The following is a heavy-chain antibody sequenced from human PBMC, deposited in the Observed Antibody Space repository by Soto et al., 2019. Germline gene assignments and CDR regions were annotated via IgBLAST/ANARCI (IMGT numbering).Heavy chain of an antibody. J-gene: IGHJ4*02. V-gene: IGHV3-30*18. CDR3: AKLYGDNGQSEIDY. D-gene: IGHD4-17*01. CDR1: GFTFNNHG. Sequence: QGRLVESGGGVVQPGRSLRLSCVASGFTFNNHGMHWVRQAPGKGLGWVAVVSNDGSIKIYADCVKGRFTISRDNSKNTLYLQMDSLGAEDTAVYYCAKLYGDNGQSEIDYWGQGTLVTVSS. CDR2: VSNDGSIK.